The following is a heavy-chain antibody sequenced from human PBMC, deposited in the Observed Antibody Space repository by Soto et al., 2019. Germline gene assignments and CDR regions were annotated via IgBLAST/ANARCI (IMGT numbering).Heavy chain of an antibody. V-gene: IGHV4-30-2*06. CDR3: ASGARGPSPRWVF. J-gene: IGHJ6*02. Sequence: SETLSLTCTVSGGSISSGGYSWSWIRQSPEKGLEWLGCIYPTGSTYYHPSLKSRVTISIDTSRNQFSLNLTSVTAADTAVYYGASGARGPSPRWVFWGQGTTVTVSS. CDR2: IYPTGST. CDR1: GGSISSGGYS. D-gene: IGHD3-16*01.